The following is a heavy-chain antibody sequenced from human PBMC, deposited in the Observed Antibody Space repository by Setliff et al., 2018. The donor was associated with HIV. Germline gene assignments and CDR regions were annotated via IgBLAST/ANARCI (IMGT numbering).Heavy chain of an antibody. CDR1: GYTFTSYG. J-gene: IGHJ4*02. CDR2: ISAYNGNT. CDR3: ARVWDWNYDLGY. D-gene: IGHD1-7*01. Sequence: ASVKVSCKASGYTFTSYGISWVRQAPGQGLEWMGWISAYNGNTNYAQKFQGRVTMTRDTSTSTAYMERRSLRSDDTAVYYCARVWDWNYDLGYWGQGTLVTVSS. V-gene: IGHV1-18*01.